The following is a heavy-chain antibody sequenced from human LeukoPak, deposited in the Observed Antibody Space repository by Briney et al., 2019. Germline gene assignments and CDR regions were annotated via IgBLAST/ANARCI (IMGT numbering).Heavy chain of an antibody. Sequence: SETLSLTCSVSSGSISSSSYYWGWIRQPPGKGLEWIGSIYYSGSTYYNPSLKSRVTISVDTSQNQFSLKLSSVTAADTAVYYCASRGAIAALEYYFDYWGQGTLVTVSS. D-gene: IGHD6-6*01. CDR2: IYYSGST. J-gene: IGHJ4*02. V-gene: IGHV4-39*01. CDR1: SGSISSSSYY. CDR3: ASRGAIAALEYYFDY.